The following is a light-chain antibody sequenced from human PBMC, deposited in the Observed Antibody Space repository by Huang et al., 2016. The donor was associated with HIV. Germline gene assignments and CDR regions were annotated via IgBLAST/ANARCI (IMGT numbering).Light chain of an antibody. V-gene: IGKV3-15*01. CDR2: GAS. J-gene: IGKJ2*01. Sequence: EIVMTQSPATLSVSPGEGATLFCRASQSVSRNLAWYQQRPGRAPRLLIYGASTRASVIPARFSGSGSGTEFSLTISSLQSEDFAIYYCQQYNNWPPGTFGQGTKVEIK. CDR3: QQYNNWPPGT. CDR1: QSVSRN.